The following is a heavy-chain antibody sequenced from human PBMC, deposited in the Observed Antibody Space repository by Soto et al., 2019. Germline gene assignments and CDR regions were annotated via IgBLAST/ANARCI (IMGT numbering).Heavy chain of an antibody. Sequence: GGSLRLSCAASGFIFISYGMHWVRQAPCKGLEWVSVIWYDGSNKYYADSVKGRFTISRDYSENTLYLQMNSLRAEDTAVYYCARDQGAAGCICDCWCKGTLVAVSS. CDR2: IWYDGSNK. CDR3: ARDQGAAGCICDC. D-gene: IGHD6-13*01. V-gene: IGHV3-33*01. J-gene: IGHJ4*02. CDR1: GFIFISYG.